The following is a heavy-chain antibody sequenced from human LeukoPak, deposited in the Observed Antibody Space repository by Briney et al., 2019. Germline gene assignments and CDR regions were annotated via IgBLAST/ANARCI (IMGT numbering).Heavy chain of an antibody. CDR3: AKLYSGTTRSFDY. J-gene: IGHJ4*02. D-gene: IGHD1-26*01. V-gene: IGHV3-7*03. CDR1: GFTFSDSW. CDR2: INHDGSEK. Sequence: GGSLRLSCAASGFTFSDSWVTWVRQAPGKGLEWVANINHDGSEKNYMDSVRGRFTISRDNTKNSLYLQMNSLRVEDTAVYYCAKLYSGTTRSFDYWGQGTLVTVSS.